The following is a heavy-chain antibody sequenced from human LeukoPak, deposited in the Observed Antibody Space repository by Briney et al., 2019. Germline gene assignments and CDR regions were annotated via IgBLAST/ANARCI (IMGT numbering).Heavy chain of an antibody. CDR3: ARRRSGGIDY. D-gene: IGHD3-16*01. CDR1: GFTFSSYA. J-gene: IGHJ4*02. CDR2: ISYDGSNK. Sequence: PGRSLRLSCAASGFTFSSYAMHWVRQAPGKGLEWVAVISYDGSNKYYADSVKGRFTISRDNSKNTLYLQMNSLRAEDTAVYYCARRRSGGIDYWGQGTLVTVSS. V-gene: IGHV3-30-3*01.